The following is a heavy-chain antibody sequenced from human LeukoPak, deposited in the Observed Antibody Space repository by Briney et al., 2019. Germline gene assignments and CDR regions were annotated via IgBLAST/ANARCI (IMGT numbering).Heavy chain of an antibody. CDR2: IYHSGST. CDR3: ARDRRGYGSDY. CDR1: GYSISSGYY. V-gene: IGHV4-38-2*02. D-gene: IGHD3-10*01. J-gene: IGHJ4*02. Sequence: PSETLSLTCTVSGYSISSGYYWGWIRQPPGKGLEWIGSIYHSGSTYYNPSLKSRVTMSVDTSKNQFSLKLSSVTAADTAVYYCARDRRGYGSDYWGQGTLVTVSS.